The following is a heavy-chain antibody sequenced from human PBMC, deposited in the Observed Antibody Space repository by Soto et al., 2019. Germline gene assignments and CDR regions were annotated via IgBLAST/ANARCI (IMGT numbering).Heavy chain of an antibody. Sequence: QVQLVQSGAEVKKPGSSVRVSCKASGTIFSSYTISGLRQAPGQGLEWMGRIIPILGETNSAQKFQGRVTFTADKSKNTAYMQLNSLSLEDTAVYYCARGLGGRMDDWGQGTTVTVSS. CDR1: GTIFSSYT. CDR2: IIPILGET. V-gene: IGHV1-69*08. D-gene: IGHD3-16*01. CDR3: ARGLGGRMDD. J-gene: IGHJ6*02.